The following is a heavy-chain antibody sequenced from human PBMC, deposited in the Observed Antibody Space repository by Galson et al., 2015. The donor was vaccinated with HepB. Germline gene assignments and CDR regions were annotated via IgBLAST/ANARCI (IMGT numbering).Heavy chain of an antibody. J-gene: IGHJ4*02. CDR1: GFTFSSHS. Sequence: SLRLSCAASGFTFSSHSMSWVRQAPGKGLEWVSSIRSGVDYTYYADSVKGRFTISRDNAKNSLYLQMSNLRAEDTAVYYCARDGGPYFDFWGQGTLVTVSS. V-gene: IGHV3-21*06. CDR3: ARDGGPYFDF. CDR2: IRSGVDYT. D-gene: IGHD3-16*01.